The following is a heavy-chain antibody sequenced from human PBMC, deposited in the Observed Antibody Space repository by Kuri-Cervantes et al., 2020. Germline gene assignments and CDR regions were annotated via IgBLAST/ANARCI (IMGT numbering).Heavy chain of an antibody. CDR3: ARVTRYYYYMDV. CDR2: INHSGST. Sequence: SQTLSLTCAVYGGSFSGYYWSWIRQPPGKGLEWIGEINHSGSTNYNPSLKSRVTISVDTSKNQFSLKLSSVTAADTAVYYCARVTRYYYYMDVWGKGTTVTVSS. J-gene: IGHJ6*03. D-gene: IGHD2-15*01. V-gene: IGHV4-34*01. CDR1: GGSFSGYY.